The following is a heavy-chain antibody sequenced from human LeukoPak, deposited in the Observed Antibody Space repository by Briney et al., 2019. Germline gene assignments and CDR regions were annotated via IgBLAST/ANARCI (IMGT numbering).Heavy chain of an antibody. CDR2: ITTSDGNT. J-gene: IGHJ4*02. CDR3: AKDGGLWVSAHWGDS. Sequence: GGSLRLSCAASGFTFSSYTMSWVRQAPGKGLERVSTITTSDGNTYYADSVKGRFTVSRDNSKNTLFLQMNSLRAEDTAVYYCAKDGGLWVSAHWGDSWGRGTLVTVSS. CDR1: GFTFSSYT. V-gene: IGHV3-23*01. D-gene: IGHD7-27*01.